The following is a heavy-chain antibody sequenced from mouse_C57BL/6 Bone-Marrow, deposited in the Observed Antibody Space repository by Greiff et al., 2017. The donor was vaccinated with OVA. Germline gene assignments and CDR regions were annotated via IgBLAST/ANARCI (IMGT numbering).Heavy chain of an antibody. J-gene: IGHJ4*01. CDR1: GYSITSGYY. CDR3: ARKDGTNYYAMDY. Sequence: EVQLQQSGPGLVKPSQSLSLTCSVTGYSITSGYYWNWIRQFPGNKLEWMGYISYDGSNNYNPSLKNRISITRDTSKNQFFLKLNSVTTEDTATYYCARKDGTNYYAMDYWGQGTSVTVSS. V-gene: IGHV3-6*01. D-gene: IGHD4-1*01. CDR2: ISYDGSN.